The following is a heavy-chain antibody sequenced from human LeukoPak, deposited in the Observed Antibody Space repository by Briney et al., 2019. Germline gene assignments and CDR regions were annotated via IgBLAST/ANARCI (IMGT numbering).Heavy chain of an antibody. Sequence: GGSLRLSCAASGFTFSDYYMSWIRQAPGKGLEWVSYISSSSNYASYADSVEGRFTTSRDNAKRSLYLQMNSLRAEDTAVYYCARGAGGEGPHDYWGQGALVTVSS. CDR2: ISSSSNYA. V-gene: IGHV3-11*06. J-gene: IGHJ4*02. CDR3: ARGAGGEGPHDY. CDR1: GFTFSDYY.